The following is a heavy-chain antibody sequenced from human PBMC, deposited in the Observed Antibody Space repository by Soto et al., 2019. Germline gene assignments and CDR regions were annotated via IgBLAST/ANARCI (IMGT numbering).Heavy chain of an antibody. CDR1: GFTFNTFG. V-gene: IGHV3-33*01. CDR3: ARVQFNTYCGGDCYSPAFDI. CDR2: IWHYGGDR. D-gene: IGHD2-21*01. J-gene: IGHJ3*02. Sequence: QVQLVESGGGVVQPGGSLRLSCAASGFTFNTFGVHWVRQRPGKGLEWVAVIWHYGGDRYYADSVKGRFTISRDNSKNTLHLEMRSLRAEDTAVYYCARVQFNTYCGGDCYSPAFDIWGQGTMVTVSS.